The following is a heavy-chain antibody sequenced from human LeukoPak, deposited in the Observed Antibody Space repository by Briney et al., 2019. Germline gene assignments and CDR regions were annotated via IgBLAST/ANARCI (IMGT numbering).Heavy chain of an antibody. CDR3: AKSHYYDSSGYYGDVGIDY. J-gene: IGHJ4*02. Sequence: GGSLRLSCAASGFTFSSYAMSWVRQAPGKGPEWVSAISGSGGSTYYADSVKGRFTISRDNSKNTLYLQMNSLRAEDTAVYYYAKSHYYDSSGYYGDVGIDYWGQGTLVTVSS. V-gene: IGHV3-23*01. CDR1: GFTFSSYA. CDR2: ISGSGGST. D-gene: IGHD3-22*01.